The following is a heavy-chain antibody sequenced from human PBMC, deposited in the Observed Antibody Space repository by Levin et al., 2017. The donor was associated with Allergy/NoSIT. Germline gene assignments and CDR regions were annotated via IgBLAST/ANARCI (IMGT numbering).Heavy chain of an antibody. J-gene: IGHJ5*02. V-gene: IGHV2-5*02. CDR1: GFSLSTSGVG. Sequence: SGPTLVKPTQTLTLTCTFSGFSLSTSGVGVGWIRQPPGKALEWLALIYWDDDKRYSPSLKSRLTITKDTSKNQVVLTMTNMDPVDTATYYCAHKGYYGSGANWFDPWGQGTLVTVSS. CDR2: IYWDDDK. D-gene: IGHD3-10*01. CDR3: AHKGYYGSGANWFDP.